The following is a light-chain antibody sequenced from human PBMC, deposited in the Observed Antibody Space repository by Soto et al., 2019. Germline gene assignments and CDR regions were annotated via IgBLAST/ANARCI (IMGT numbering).Light chain of an antibody. CDR1: QSVGSSY. CDR3: QQYDSSLRT. CDR2: GAS. V-gene: IGKV3-20*01. Sequence: EIVLTQSPGTLSLSPGERASLSCRASQSVGSSYLAWYQQKPGQAPRLLIYGASNRATGIPDRFSGSGSGTDFTLTISRLESEDFAVYYCQQYDSSLRTFGQGTKVEIK. J-gene: IGKJ1*01.